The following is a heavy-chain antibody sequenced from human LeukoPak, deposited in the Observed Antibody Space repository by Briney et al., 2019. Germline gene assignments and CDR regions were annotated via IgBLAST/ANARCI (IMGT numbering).Heavy chain of an antibody. D-gene: IGHD1-14*01. V-gene: IGHV3-23*01. J-gene: IGHJ3*02. CDR1: GFTFNNYA. CDR2: IRGSDGST. Sequence: GGSLRLSCAASGFTFNNYAINWVRQAPGKGLEWVSGIRGSDGSTYFADSVKGRFTISRDNSKNTLYLQMNSLRAEDTAVYYCAKVTGFKGRRDAFDIWGQGTMVTVSS. CDR3: AKVTGFKGRRDAFDI.